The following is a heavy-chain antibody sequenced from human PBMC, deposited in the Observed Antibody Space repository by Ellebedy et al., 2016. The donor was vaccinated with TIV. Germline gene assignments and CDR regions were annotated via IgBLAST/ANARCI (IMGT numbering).Heavy chain of an antibody. CDR1: GITFSNCW. Sequence: GESLKISCAASGITFSNCWMSWVRQAPGKGLEWVANIKEDGSEAYYVDSVKGRFTISRDNAKNSLYLQMSNLRAEDTAVFYCARAGGRHSTGSGFYWGQGTRVTVST. J-gene: IGHJ4*02. CDR2: IKEDGSEA. CDR3: ARAGGRHSTGSGFY. V-gene: IGHV3-7*03. D-gene: IGHD2-2*01.